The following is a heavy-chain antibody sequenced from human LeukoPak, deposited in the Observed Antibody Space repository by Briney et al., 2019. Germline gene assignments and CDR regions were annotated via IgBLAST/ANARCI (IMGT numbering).Heavy chain of an antibody. CDR3: ARGATFDY. CDR2: IKQDGSAK. V-gene: IGHV3-7*01. D-gene: IGHD5-24*01. J-gene: IGHJ4*02. CDR1: GFTLSSYW. Sequence: GGSLRLSCAASGFTLSSYWMSWVRQAPGKGLEWVANIKQDGSAKNYVDSVRGRFTISRDNAKNSLNLQMNSLRVEDTALYYCARGATFDYWGQGTLVTVSS.